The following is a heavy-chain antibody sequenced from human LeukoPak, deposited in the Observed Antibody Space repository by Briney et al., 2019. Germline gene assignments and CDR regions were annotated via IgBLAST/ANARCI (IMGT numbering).Heavy chain of an antibody. CDR2: LSAYNGNT. J-gene: IGHJ4*02. CDR3: ARAAYDILTGYYMGDY. V-gene: IGHV1-18*01. Sequence: ASVKVSCKASGDTFTSYAMHWVRQAPGQGLEWMGWLSAYNGNTNYAQKLQGRVTMTTDTSTSTAYMELRSLRSDDTAVYYCARAAYDILTGYYMGDYWGQGTLVTVSS. CDR1: GDTFTSYA. D-gene: IGHD3-9*01.